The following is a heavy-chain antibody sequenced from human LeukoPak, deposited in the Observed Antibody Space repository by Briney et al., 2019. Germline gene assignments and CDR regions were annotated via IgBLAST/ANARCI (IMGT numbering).Heavy chain of an antibody. Sequence: GSLRLSCAASGFTVSSNYMSWVRQAPGRGLEWVSVIYSGGSTYYADSVKGRFTISRDNSKNTLYLQMNSLRAEDTAVYYRAKAFPIVVVPAAMGNWGQGTLVTVSS. J-gene: IGHJ4*02. D-gene: IGHD2-2*01. CDR3: AKAFPIVVVPAAMGN. CDR1: GFTVSSNY. V-gene: IGHV3-53*05. CDR2: IYSGGST.